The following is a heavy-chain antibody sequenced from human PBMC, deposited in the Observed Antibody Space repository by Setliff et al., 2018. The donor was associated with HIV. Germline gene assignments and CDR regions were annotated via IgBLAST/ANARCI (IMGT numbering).Heavy chain of an antibody. J-gene: IGHJ5*02. CDR1: GFTVSDTH. CDR2: IYSDGRT. Sequence: SLRLSCAASGFTVSDTHMTWVRQAPGKGLEWVSFIYSDGRTYYGESVKGRFTISRDDSKNTLYLQMHSLRVEDTAAYYCAKGVKWLDPWGQGIQVTVSS. V-gene: IGHV3-53*01. CDR3: AKGVKWLDP. D-gene: IGHD3-16*01.